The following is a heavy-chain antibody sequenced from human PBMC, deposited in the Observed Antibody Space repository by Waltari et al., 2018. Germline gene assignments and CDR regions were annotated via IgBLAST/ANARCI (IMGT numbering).Heavy chain of an antibody. D-gene: IGHD3-10*01. V-gene: IGHV1-69*10. J-gene: IGHJ4*02. CDR1: GGTFSSYA. Sequence: QVQLVQSGAEVKKPGSSVKVSCKASGGTFSSYAISWVRQAPGQGLEWMGGIIPILGIANYEQKFQGRVTITADKSTSTAYMELSSLRSEDTAVYYCARGMVQGVIRTGFDYWGQGTLVTVSS. CDR2: IIPILGIA. CDR3: ARGMVQGVIRTGFDY.